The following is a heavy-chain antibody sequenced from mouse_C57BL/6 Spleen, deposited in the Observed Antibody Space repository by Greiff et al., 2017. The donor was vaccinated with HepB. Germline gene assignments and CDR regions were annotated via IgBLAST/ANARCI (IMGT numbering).Heavy chain of an antibody. CDR3: ARSGGWGNPAWFAY. CDR2: IYPGDGDT. D-gene: IGHD2-1*01. Sequence: QVQLQQSGPELVKPGASVKISCKASGYAFSSSWMNWVKQRPGKGLEWIGRIYPGDGDTNYNGKFKGKATLTADKSSSTAYMQLSSLTSEDSAVYVCARSGGWGNPAWFAYWGQGTLVTVSA. V-gene: IGHV1-82*01. CDR1: GYAFSSSW. J-gene: IGHJ3*01.